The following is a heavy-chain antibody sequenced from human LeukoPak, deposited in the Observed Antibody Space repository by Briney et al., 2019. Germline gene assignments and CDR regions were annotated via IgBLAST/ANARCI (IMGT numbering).Heavy chain of an antibody. Sequence: GESLKIPCKGSGXSFTSYWIAWVRQMPGKGLEWMGIIYPGDSDTTYSPSSQGQVTISADKSISTAYLQWSSLKASDTAMYYCARHPTPGTTVTYFDYWGQGSLVTVSS. CDR2: IYPGDSDT. D-gene: IGHD4-17*01. J-gene: IGHJ4*02. V-gene: IGHV5-51*01. CDR1: GXSFTSYW. CDR3: ARHPTPGTTVTYFDY.